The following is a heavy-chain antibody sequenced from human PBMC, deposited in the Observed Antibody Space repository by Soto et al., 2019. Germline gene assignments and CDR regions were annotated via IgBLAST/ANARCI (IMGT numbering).Heavy chain of an antibody. CDR2: INAGNGNT. CDR1: GYTFTSYA. CDR3: ARDPHGNSGWYFDY. Sequence: ASGKVSCKASGYTFTSYAMNWVRQAPGQRLEWMGWINAGNGNTKYSQKFQGRVTITRDTSASTAYMELSSLRSEDTAVYYCARDPHGNSGWYFDYWGQGTLVTVSS. J-gene: IGHJ4*02. D-gene: IGHD6-19*01. V-gene: IGHV1-3*01.